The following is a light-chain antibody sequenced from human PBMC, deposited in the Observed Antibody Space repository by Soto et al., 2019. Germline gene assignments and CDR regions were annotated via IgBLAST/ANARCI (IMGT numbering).Light chain of an antibody. CDR2: KAS. CDR1: QSIGIW. CDR3: QQYNDYSWT. V-gene: IGKV1-5*03. J-gene: IGKJ1*01. Sequence: IQMTQSPSTLSASVGDRVAITCRASQSIGIWLAWYQQKPGKAPRFLLYKASSLESGVPSRFSGSGYGTEFTLTISSLQPDDFANYYCQQYNDYSWTFGQGTKGEIK.